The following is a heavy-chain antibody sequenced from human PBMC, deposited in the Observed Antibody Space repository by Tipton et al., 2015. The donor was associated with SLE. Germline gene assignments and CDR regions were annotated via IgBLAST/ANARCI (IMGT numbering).Heavy chain of an antibody. D-gene: IGHD2-8*01. CDR1: GDSINTRYY. CDR3: ARASPGVWYFDL. J-gene: IGHJ2*01. Sequence: TLSLTCTVSGDSINTRYYWSWVRQPAGKGLEWIGRLYPGGSTNYNPALKSRVTISIATSKNQFSLKLSSVAAADTAVYYCARASPGVWYFDLWGRGTLVTVSS. CDR2: LYPGGST. V-gene: IGHV4-61*02.